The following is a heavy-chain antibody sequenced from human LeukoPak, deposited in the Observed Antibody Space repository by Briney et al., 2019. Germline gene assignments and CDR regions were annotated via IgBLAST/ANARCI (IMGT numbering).Heavy chain of an antibody. J-gene: IGHJ4*02. CDR3: ASDPSGFYGFDY. D-gene: IGHD3-22*01. CDR2: IIYSGTT. Sequence: SETLSLTCTISGDYNRLRHWTWSRQPPGKGLEWIGYIIYSGTTNFNPSLKSRVTMSVDTSKNQFSLKLNSVTAADTAVYYCASDPSGFYGFDYWGQGILVTVSS. V-gene: IGHV4-59*11. CDR1: GDYNRLRH.